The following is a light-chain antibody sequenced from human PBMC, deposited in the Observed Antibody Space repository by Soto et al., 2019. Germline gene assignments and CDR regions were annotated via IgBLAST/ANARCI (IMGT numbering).Light chain of an antibody. Sequence: EIVMTQPPGTLSVSPGERATLSCRASQSVSSNLAWYQQKPGQAPSLLIYGASTRATGTPARFSGSGSGTEFTLTISSLESEDFAVYYCQQHIRWPLTFGGGTKVDI. CDR1: QSVSSN. V-gene: IGKV3-15*01. CDR2: GAS. J-gene: IGKJ4*01. CDR3: QQHIRWPLT.